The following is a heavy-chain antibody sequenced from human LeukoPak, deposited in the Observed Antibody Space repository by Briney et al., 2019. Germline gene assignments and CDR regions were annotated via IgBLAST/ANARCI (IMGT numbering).Heavy chain of an antibody. CDR1: SYTFTNYG. V-gene: IGHV1-18*01. Sequence: ASVKVSCKASSYTFTNYGISWVRQAPGQGLEWMGWISPYNGNTKYAQNLQGRVTMTTDTSTSTAYMELRSLRSDDTAVYYCARSRSWYFSGYFDYWGQGTLVTVSS. J-gene: IGHJ4*02. D-gene: IGHD6-13*01. CDR3: ARSRSWYFSGYFDY. CDR2: ISPYNGNT.